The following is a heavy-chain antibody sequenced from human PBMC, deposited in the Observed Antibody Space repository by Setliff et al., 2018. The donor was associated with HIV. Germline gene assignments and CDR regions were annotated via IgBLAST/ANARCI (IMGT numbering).Heavy chain of an antibody. J-gene: IGHJ4*02. CDR2: VYHSGTT. Sequence: SETLSLTCAVSGYSISTAYYWGWIRQPPGKGLEWIGSVYHSGTTYYNPSLKSRVTISVDMSNNQFSLKVTSVTAADTAVYYCMRGRSITIFGVAYFDFWVQGTLVTVSS. V-gene: IGHV4-38-2*01. CDR1: GYSISTAYY. D-gene: IGHD3-3*01. CDR3: MRGRSITIFGVAYFDF.